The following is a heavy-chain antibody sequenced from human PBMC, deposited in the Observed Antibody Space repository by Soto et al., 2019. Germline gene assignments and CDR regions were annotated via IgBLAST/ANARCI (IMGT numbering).Heavy chain of an antibody. Sequence: EVQLVESGGGLVKPGGSLRLSCAASGFTFSSYSMNWVHQAPGKGLEWVSSISSSSSYIYYADSVKGRFTISRDNAKNSLYLQMNSLRAEDTAVYYCARAPYYYGSGVPLYGMDVWGQGTTVTVSS. CDR1: GFTFSSYS. V-gene: IGHV3-21*01. J-gene: IGHJ6*02. CDR2: ISSSSSYI. D-gene: IGHD3-10*01. CDR3: ARAPYYYGSGVPLYGMDV.